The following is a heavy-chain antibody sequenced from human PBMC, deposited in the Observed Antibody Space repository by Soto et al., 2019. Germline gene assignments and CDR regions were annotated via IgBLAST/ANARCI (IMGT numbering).Heavy chain of an antibody. CDR3: ARHVDIDQRGMDV. D-gene: IGHD5-12*01. Sequence: QVQLQESGPRLVKPSETLSLTCTVSGGSISSYYWSWIRQPPGKGLEWIGYIYYSGSTNYNPSLKSRVTISVDTSKNQFSLKVSSLTAADTAVYYFARHVDIDQRGMDVWGRGTTVTVSS. V-gene: IGHV4-59*08. J-gene: IGHJ6*02. CDR1: GGSISSYY. CDR2: IYYSGST.